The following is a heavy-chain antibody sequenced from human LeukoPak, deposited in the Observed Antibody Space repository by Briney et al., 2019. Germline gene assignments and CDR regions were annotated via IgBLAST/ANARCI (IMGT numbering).Heavy chain of an antibody. V-gene: IGHV3-23*01. CDR2: ISGSGGST. CDR1: GFTFRSYG. D-gene: IGHD3-10*01. J-gene: IGHJ4*02. Sequence: PGGSLRLSCAASGFTFRSYGMSWVRQAPGKGLEWVSAISGSGGSTYYADSVKGRFTISRDNSKNTLYLQMNSLRAEDTAVYYCAKEPLWFGELLFDYWGQGTLVTVSS. CDR3: AKEPLWFGELLFDY.